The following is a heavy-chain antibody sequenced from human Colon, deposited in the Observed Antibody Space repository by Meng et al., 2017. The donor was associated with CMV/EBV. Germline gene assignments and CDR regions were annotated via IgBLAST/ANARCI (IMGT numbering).Heavy chain of an antibody. D-gene: IGHD2-15*01. CDR2: SYSAGPT. Sequence: GESLKISCAVSGLNIGSKWMSWVRQAPGKGPQWVAVSYSAGPTNYADFAKGRFTISRDNSKSTLYLQINSPRVEDTAVYYCAKREYCSGSSCYTLNYYYYAVDVWGQGTTVTVSS. V-gene: IGHV3-53*01. CDR1: GLNIGSKW. J-gene: IGHJ6*02. CDR3: AKREYCSGSSCYTLNYYYYAVDV.